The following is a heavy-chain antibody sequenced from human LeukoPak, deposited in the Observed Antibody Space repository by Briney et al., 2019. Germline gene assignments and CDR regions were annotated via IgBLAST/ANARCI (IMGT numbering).Heavy chain of an antibody. D-gene: IGHD3-22*01. J-gene: IGHJ4*02. CDR2: IGGSGTNT. Sequence: PGGSLRLSCAASGFTFSSSAMSWVRQAPGKGLEWVSDIGGSGTNTFYADSVKGRCTISRDNSKNTLYLQMNSLRAEDTAVYYCAKAEGAMIAFWGQGTLVTVSS. CDR3: AKAEGAMIAF. V-gene: IGHV3-23*01. CDR1: GFTFSSSA.